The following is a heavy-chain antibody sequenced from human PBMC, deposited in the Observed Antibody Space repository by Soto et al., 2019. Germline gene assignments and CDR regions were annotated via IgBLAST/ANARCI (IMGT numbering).Heavy chain of an antibody. CDR1: GGSISSSNW. V-gene: IGHV4-4*02. J-gene: IGHJ5*02. CDR2: IYHSGST. D-gene: IGHD6-19*01. Sequence: QVQLQESGPGLVKPSGTLSLTCAVSGGSISSSNWWSWVRQPPGTGPEWIGEIYHSGSTNYNPSLTRRVTISVDKTKNQFSLKLSSVTAAGTAVYYCARDGRGSSGWSVWFDPWGQGTLVTVSS. CDR3: ARDGRGSSGWSVWFDP.